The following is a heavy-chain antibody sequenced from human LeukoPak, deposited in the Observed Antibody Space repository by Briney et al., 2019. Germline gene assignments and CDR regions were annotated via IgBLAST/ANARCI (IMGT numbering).Heavy chain of an antibody. V-gene: IGHV3-30*03. J-gene: IGHJ3*02. D-gene: IGHD2-15*01. CDR1: GFTFSSYG. Sequence: GGSLRLSCAASGFTFSSYGMHWVRQAPGKGLEWVAVISYDGSNKYYADSVKGRFTISRDNSKNTLYLQMNSLRAGDTAVYYASASGGSGSDAFDIWGQGTMVTASS. CDR3: SASGGSGSDAFDI. CDR2: ISYDGSNK.